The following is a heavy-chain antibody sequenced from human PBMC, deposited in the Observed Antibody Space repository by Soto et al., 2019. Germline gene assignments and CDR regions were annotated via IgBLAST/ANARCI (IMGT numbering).Heavy chain of an antibody. CDR3: AREVLGSSWYVSVG. D-gene: IGHD6-13*01. Sequence: GASVKVTSKAPGYTFTSYSMHWLRQAPGQRLEWMGWINAGNGNTKYSQKFQGRVTITRDTSASTAYMELSSLRSEDTAVYYGAREVLGSSWYVSVGWGQGTLVTVSS. CDR1: GYTFTSYS. J-gene: IGHJ4*02. V-gene: IGHV1-3*01. CDR2: INAGNGNT.